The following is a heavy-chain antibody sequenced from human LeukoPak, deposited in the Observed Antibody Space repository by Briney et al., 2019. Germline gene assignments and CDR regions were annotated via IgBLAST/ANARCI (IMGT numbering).Heavy chain of an antibody. CDR3: AKGWNYVRVAETFDY. CDR2: ISSSSSYI. J-gene: IGHJ4*02. Sequence: GGSLRLSCAASGFTFSSYSMNWVRQAPGKGLEWVSSISSSSSYIYYADSVKGRFTISRDNAKNSLYLQMNSLRAEDTAVYYCAKGWNYVRVAETFDYWGQGTLVTVSS. V-gene: IGHV3-21*04. D-gene: IGHD1-7*01. CDR1: GFTFSSYS.